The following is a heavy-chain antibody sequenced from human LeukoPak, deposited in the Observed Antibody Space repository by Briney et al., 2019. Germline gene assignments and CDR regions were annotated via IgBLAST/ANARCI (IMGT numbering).Heavy chain of an antibody. J-gene: IGHJ4*02. V-gene: IGHV4-34*01. CDR1: GGSFSGYY. CDR2: INHSGST. CDR3: ARGRVWGLVRGVKYDY. D-gene: IGHD3-10*01. Sequence: SETLSLTCAVYGGSFSGYYWSWIRQPPGKGLEWIGEINHSGSTNYNPSLKSRVTISVDTSKNQFSLELSSVTAADTAVYYCARGRVWGLVRGVKYDYWGQGTLVTVSS.